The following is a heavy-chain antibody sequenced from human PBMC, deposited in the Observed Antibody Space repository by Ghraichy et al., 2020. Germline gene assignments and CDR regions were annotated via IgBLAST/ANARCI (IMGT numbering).Heavy chain of an antibody. J-gene: IGHJ3*01. D-gene: IGHD4-11*01. V-gene: IGHV4-39*02. Sequence: SETLSLTCTVSGGSISSGNYYWAWIRQPPEKGLEWIGSISYSGSTYYNPSLKSRVTISEDTSNNHFSLKLTSVTAADTALYYCARPWRDYSGFDVWGPGTMVTVSS. CDR2: ISYSGST. CDR1: GGSISSGNYY. CDR3: ARPWRDYSGFDV.